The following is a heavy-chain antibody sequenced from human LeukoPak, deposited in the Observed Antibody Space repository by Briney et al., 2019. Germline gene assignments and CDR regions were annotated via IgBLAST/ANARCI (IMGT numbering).Heavy chain of an antibody. CDR1: GYTFTSYY. V-gene: IGHV1-46*01. CDR2: INPSGGST. J-gene: IGHJ3*02. Sequence: GASVKVSCKASGYTFTSYYMHWVRQAPGQGLEWMGIINPSGGSTSYAQKFQGRVTITADKSTSTAYIELSSLRSEDTAVYYCAREEMATVAFDIWGQGTMVTVSS. D-gene: IGHD5-24*01. CDR3: AREEMATVAFDI.